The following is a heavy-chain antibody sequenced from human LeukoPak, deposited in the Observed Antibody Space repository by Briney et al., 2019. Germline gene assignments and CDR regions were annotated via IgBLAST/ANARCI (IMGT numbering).Heavy chain of an antibody. V-gene: IGHV3-74*01. CDR3: IPSPAGLQDF. D-gene: IGHD4-11*01. CDR1: GFTFSSNW. Sequence: QPGGSLRLSCAASGFTFSSNWMHWVRQAPGKGLVWVSRINSDGGSTIYADSVKGRFTVSRDNTKNTLYLQMNSLRVEDTAVYYCIPSPAGLQDFWGPGTLVTVSS. J-gene: IGHJ4*02. CDR2: INSDGGST.